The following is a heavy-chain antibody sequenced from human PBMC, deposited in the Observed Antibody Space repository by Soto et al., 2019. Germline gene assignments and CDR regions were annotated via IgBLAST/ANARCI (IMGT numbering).Heavy chain of an antibody. J-gene: IGHJ6*03. CDR1: GFTFSNYA. V-gene: IGHV3-7*01. D-gene: IGHD2-2*01. Sequence: GGSLRLSCAASGFTFSNYAMSWARQAPGKGLEWVANIKQDGSEKYYLDSMKGRFTISRDNAKNSLYLQVNSLRAEDTAVYYCARRYQLLFRYYYYYYMDVWGIGTTVTVSS. CDR3: ARRYQLLFRYYYYYYMDV. CDR2: IKQDGSEK.